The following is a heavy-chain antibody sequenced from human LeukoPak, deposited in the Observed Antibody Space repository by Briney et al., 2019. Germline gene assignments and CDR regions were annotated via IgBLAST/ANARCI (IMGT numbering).Heavy chain of an antibody. CDR2: ISPGGGTT. CDR3: AKVRSGSANWALRIFDN. J-gene: IGHJ4*02. V-gene: IGHV3-23*01. Sequence: GGSLRLSCAASGFTFSSYAMSWVRQSPARGLEWVASISPGGGTTYYADYVKGRFTISRDNSNNTLYVQMNSLRAEDTAVYYCAKVRSGSANWALRIFDNWGQGTLVTVSS. CDR1: GFTFSSYA. D-gene: IGHD1-1*01.